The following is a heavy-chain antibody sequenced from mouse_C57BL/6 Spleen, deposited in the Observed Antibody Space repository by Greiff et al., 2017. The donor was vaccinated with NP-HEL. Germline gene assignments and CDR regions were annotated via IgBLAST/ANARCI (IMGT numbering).Heavy chain of an antibody. CDR1: GYTFTSYW. CDR3: ARRGTTVRKAWFAY. D-gene: IGHD1-1*01. Sequence: QVQLQQPGAELVRPGSSVKLSCKASGYTFTSYWMDWVKQRPGQGLEWIGNIYPSDSETHYNQKFKDKATLTVDKSSSTAYMQLSSLTSEDSAVYYCARRGTTVRKAWFAYWGQGTLVTVSA. J-gene: IGHJ3*01. V-gene: IGHV1-61*01. CDR2: IYPSDSET.